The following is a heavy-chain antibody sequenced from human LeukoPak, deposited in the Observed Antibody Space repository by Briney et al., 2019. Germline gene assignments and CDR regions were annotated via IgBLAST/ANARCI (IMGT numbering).Heavy chain of an antibody. J-gene: IGHJ4*02. CDR2: INPSGGST. V-gene: IGHV1-46*01. CDR1: GYTFTSYY. CDR3: ASYYYDRGGYFDY. Sequence: ASVKVSCKASGYTFTSYYMHWVRQAPGQGLEWMGIINPSGGSTSYAQKFQGRVTMTRDTSTSTAYMELSSLRSEDTTVYYCASYYYDRGGYFDYWGQGTLVTVSS. D-gene: IGHD3-22*01.